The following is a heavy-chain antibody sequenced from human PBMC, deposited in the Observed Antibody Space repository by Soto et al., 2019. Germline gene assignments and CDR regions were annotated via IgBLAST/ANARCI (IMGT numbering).Heavy chain of an antibody. CDR1: GVSISSYY. V-gene: IGHV4-59*08. D-gene: IGHD3-10*01. Sequence: SETLSLTCTVSGVSISSYYWSWIRQHPGKGLEWNGYVYYCGSTNYNPSLKSRVTISVDTSKNQFSLKLSSVTAADTAVYYCARYYGGYSDYWGQGTLVTVSS. CDR3: ARYYGGYSDY. CDR2: VYYCGST. J-gene: IGHJ4*02.